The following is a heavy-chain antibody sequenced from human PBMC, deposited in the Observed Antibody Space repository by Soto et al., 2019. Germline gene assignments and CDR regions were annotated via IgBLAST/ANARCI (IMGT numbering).Heavy chain of an antibody. CDR1: GFTFSSYG. J-gene: IGHJ5*02. Sequence: QVQLVESGGGVVQPGRSLRLSCAASGFTFSSYGMHWVRQAPGKGLEWVAVISYDGSNKYYADSVKGRFTISRANSKNTLYLQMDTLRAEDTAVYYSAKDVVNGDYESGVDPWGQGTMVTVSS. CDR2: ISYDGSNK. D-gene: IGHD4-17*01. V-gene: IGHV3-30*18. CDR3: AKDVVNGDYESGVDP.